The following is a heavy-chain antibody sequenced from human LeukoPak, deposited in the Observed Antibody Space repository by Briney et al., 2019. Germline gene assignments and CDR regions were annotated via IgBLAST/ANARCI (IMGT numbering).Heavy chain of an antibody. CDR2: ISGSGGST. V-gene: IGHV3-23*01. Sequence: GGSLRLSCAASGFTFSSYAMSWVRQAPGKGLEWVSAISGSGGSTYYADSVKGRFTISRDSSKNTLYLQMNSLRAEDTAVYYCAKDLGDSWYFDLWGRGTLVTVSS. D-gene: IGHD3-10*01. CDR1: GFTFSSYA. CDR3: AKDLGDSWYFDL. J-gene: IGHJ2*01.